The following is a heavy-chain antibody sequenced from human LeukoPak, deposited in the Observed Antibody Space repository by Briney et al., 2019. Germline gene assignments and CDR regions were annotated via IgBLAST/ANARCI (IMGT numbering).Heavy chain of an antibody. D-gene: IGHD2-8*02. CDR1: GFTFSSYA. CDR3: AKGEGCTGFTCSYYFDY. CDR2: ISGSGGHT. J-gene: IGHJ4*02. V-gene: IGHV3-23*01. Sequence: GRSLRLSCTASGFTFSSYAMRWVRQAPGKGLEWVSAISGSGGHTYYADSVKGRFTISRDNSKNTLSVEMNSLRAEDTAVYYCAKGEGCTGFTCSYYFDYWGQRTLVTVSS.